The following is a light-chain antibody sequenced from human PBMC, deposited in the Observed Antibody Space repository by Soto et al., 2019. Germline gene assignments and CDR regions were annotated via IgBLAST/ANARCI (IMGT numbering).Light chain of an antibody. CDR3: QQSYSAPRT. V-gene: IGKV1-39*01. CDR1: QTIRSY. Sequence: DIQMTQSPSSLSASVGDRVTITCRASQTIRSYLNWYQQKPGKAPKLLIYAASSLQSGVPSRFSGSGSGTDFTLTITSLQLDDFATYYCQQSYSAPRTFGQGTKVEIK. J-gene: IGKJ1*01. CDR2: AAS.